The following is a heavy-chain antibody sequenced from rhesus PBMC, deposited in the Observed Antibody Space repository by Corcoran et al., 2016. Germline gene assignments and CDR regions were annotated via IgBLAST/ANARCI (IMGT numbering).Heavy chain of an antibody. Sequence: EVQLVESGGGLVQPGGSLRLSCTGSGFTFGSYDMYWVRQAPGKGLEGVSAINTVGGSTWYTDSVKGRFTISKENAKTTLYLQMDSLRAADTAVYYCASESEASGYFDYWGQGVLVTVSS. J-gene: IGHJ4*01. D-gene: IGHD2-39*01. CDR3: ASESEASGYFDY. CDR1: GFTFGSYD. CDR2: INTVGGST. V-gene: IGHV3-8*01.